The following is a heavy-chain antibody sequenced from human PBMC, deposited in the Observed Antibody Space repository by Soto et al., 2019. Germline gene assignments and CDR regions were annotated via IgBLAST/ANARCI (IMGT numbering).Heavy chain of an antibody. V-gene: IGHV1-69*06. CDR2: TGSGTGPG. Sequence: QVQLVQSGTEVKKPGSSVKVSCKTSGGSLSTNPISWVRQAPGQGLEWMGGTGSGTGPGNHAQKFQGRLTVTADKSTGTVYMELTNFSSGDTAVYYCARRDSGGFFRFFDSWGQGTLVTVSS. CDR3: ARRDSGGFFRFFDS. D-gene: IGHD2-15*01. CDR1: GGSLSTNP. J-gene: IGHJ4*02.